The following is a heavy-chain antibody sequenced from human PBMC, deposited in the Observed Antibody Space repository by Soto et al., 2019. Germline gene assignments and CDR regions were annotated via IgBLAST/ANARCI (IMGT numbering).Heavy chain of an antibody. CDR3: ARGQGSSSWDYFDY. CDR2: INHSGST. CDR1: GGSFSGYY. D-gene: IGHD6-6*01. V-gene: IGHV4-34*01. Sequence: PSETLSLTCAVYGGSFSGYYWSWIRQPPGKGLEWIGEINHSGSTNYNPSLKSRVTISVDTSKNQFSLKLSSVTAADTAVYYCARGQGSSSWDYFDYCGQGTLVT. J-gene: IGHJ4*02.